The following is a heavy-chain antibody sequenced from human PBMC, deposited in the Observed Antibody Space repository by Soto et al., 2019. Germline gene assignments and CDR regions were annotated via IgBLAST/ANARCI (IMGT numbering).Heavy chain of an antibody. CDR2: ISYSGST. Sequence: SETLSLTSTVPGGSISGHFLSWIRQPPGKGLQYIGYISYSGSTNYNPSLKSRVTISVDTSNNQFSLRLSSVTAADTAVYYCARDVGLQHDTGYYDFWSGKNNWFDPWGQGILVTVSS. D-gene: IGHD3-3*01. CDR3: ARDVGLQHDTGYYDFWSGKNNWFDP. CDR1: GGSISGHF. J-gene: IGHJ5*02. V-gene: IGHV4-59*11.